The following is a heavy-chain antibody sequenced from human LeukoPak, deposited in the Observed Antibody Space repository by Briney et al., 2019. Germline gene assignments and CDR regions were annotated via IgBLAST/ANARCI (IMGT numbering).Heavy chain of an antibody. CDR3: ARARGYSYETYNWFDP. CDR2: INPNSGGT. Sequence: ASVKVSCKASGYTFTGYYMHWVRQAPGQGLELMGWINPNSGGTNYAQKFQGRVTMTRDTSISTASTELSRLRSDDTAVYYCARARGYSYETYNWFDPWGQGTLVTVSS. J-gene: IGHJ5*02. V-gene: IGHV1-2*02. D-gene: IGHD5-18*01. CDR1: GYTFTGYY.